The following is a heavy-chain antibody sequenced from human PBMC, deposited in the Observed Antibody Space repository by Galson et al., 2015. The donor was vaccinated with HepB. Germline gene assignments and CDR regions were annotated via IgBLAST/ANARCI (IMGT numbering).Heavy chain of an antibody. J-gene: IGHJ4*02. Sequence: SLRLSCAASGFTFSSYAMHWVRQAPGKGLEWVAVISYDGSNKYYADSVKGRFTISRDNSKNTLYLQMNSLRVEDTAVYYCARDEPARNGYYYDSSGYYPADWGQGTLVTVSS. CDR2: ISYDGSNK. CDR1: GFTFSSYA. D-gene: IGHD3-22*01. V-gene: IGHV3-30-3*01. CDR3: ARDEPARNGYYYDSSGYYPAD.